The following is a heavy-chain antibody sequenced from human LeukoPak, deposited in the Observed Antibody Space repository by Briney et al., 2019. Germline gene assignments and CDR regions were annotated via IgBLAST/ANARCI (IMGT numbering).Heavy chain of an antibody. CDR3: VRDQGAFDM. CDR2: IKQDASEK. Sequence: GGSLRLSCVGSGITLSSYWMSWVREAPGKGLEWVGNIKQDASEKYFVDSLRGRFTISRDNAKNSLFVQMNSLRADDTAVYYCVRDQGAFDMWGHGTMVTVSS. J-gene: IGHJ3*02. CDR1: GITLSSYW. V-gene: IGHV3-7*05.